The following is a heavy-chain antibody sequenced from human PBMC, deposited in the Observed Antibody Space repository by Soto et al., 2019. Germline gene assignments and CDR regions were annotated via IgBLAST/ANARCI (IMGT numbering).Heavy chain of an antibody. J-gene: IGHJ6*03. V-gene: IGHV3-21*06. CDR3: ARDGSLSFGEVLKVHYIDV. Sequence: GGSLRLSCATSGFPFSSYNMNWVRQAPGKGLQWVSSISSTSRYIYYADSVKGRFTISRDNANNSLYPQMDSLRAEDTAVYYCARDGSLSFGEVLKVHYIDVWGKGTTVTVSS. CDR2: ISSTSRYI. CDR1: GFPFSSYN. D-gene: IGHD3-10*01.